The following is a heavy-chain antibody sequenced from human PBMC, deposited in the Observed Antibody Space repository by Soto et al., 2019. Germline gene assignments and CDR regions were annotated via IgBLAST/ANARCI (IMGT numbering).Heavy chain of an antibody. CDR1: GFTFSSYA. D-gene: IGHD6-19*01. CDR2: ISYDGSNK. J-gene: IGHJ4*02. V-gene: IGHV3-30-3*01. Sequence: GGSLRLSCAASGFTFSSYAMHWVRQAPGKGLEWVAVISYDGSNKYYADYVKGRFTISRDNSKNTLYLQMNSLRAEDTAVYYCARDRYSSGNRPGYYFDYWGQGTLVTVSS. CDR3: ARDRYSSGNRPGYYFDY.